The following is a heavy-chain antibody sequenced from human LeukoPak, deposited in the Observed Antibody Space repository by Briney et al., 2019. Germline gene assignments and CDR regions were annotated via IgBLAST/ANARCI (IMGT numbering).Heavy chain of an antibody. V-gene: IGHV3-23*01. D-gene: IGHD6-19*01. CDR1: GFNLRNHA. J-gene: IGHJ4*02. Sequence: PGGSLRLSCAASGFNLRNHAMSWVRQAPGKGLEWVSAVSSGGGSTYYADSVKGRFTISRDNSKNTLYLQMNSLRAEDTAVYYCARDDYYSSGWYLYVRSLTATFDYWGQGTLVTVSS. CDR2: VSSGGGST. CDR3: ARDDYYSSGWYLYVRSLTATFDY.